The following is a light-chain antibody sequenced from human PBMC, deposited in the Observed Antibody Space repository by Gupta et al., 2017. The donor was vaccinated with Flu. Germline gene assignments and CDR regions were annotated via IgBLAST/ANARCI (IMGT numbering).Light chain of an antibody. J-gene: IGKJ1*01. CDR1: QSISSW. CDR2: KAS. Sequence: DIQMTQSPSTLSASVGDTVTITCRASQSISSWLAWYQQKSGKAPKLLIYKASSLESGVPSRVRGSGSGTEFTRTISSLQPDDFATEYCQQYNGTFGQGTKVKIE. V-gene: IGKV1-5*03. CDR3: QQYNGT.